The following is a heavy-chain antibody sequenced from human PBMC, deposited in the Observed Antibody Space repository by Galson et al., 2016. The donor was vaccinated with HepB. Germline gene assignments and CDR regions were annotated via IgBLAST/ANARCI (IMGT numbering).Heavy chain of an antibody. CDR1: GGSISSSGYY. V-gene: IGHV4-39*01. D-gene: IGHD3-22*01. J-gene: IGHJ5*02. CDR2: IYYSGTT. Sequence: TLSLTCTVPGGSISSSGYYWGWIRQPPGKGLEGMGSIYYSGTTYYNPSLKSRVTISLDTPKNQFSLKLRSVTAADTAMYYCARHDYDSSGYNWFDPWGQGTLVTVSA. CDR3: ARHDYDSSGYNWFDP.